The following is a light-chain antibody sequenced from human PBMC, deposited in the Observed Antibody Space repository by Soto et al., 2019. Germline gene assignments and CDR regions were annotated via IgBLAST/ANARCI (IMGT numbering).Light chain of an antibody. CDR2: LGS. CDR1: QSLLHSNGYNY. J-gene: IGKJ1*01. CDR3: MQALQTSWT. V-gene: IGKV2-28*01. Sequence: EIVMTQSPLSLPVTPGEPASISCRSSQSLLHSNGYNYLDWYLQKPGQSPQLLIYLGSNRAPGVPDRFSGSGSGTDFTLKISRVEAEDVGVYYCMQALQTSWTFGQGTKVEIK.